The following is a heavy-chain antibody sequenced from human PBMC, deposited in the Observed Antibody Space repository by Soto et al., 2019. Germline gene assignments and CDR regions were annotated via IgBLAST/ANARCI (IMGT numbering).Heavy chain of an antibody. Sequence: SETLSLTCTVSVGSISSSSYYWGWILQPPGKGLEWIGSIYYSGSTYYNPSLKSRVTISVDTSKNQFSLKLSSVTAADTAVYYCARHHSSHDGDAFDIWGQGTMVTVSS. V-gene: IGHV4-39*01. CDR2: IYYSGST. J-gene: IGHJ3*02. D-gene: IGHD2-15*01. CDR1: VGSISSSSYY. CDR3: ARHHSSHDGDAFDI.